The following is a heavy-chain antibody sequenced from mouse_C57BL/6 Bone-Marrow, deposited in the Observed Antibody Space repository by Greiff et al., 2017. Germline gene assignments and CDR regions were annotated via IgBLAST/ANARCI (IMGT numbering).Heavy chain of an antibody. J-gene: IGHJ3*01. CDR1: GFTFSSYG. V-gene: IGHV5-6*01. Sequence: EVKLVESGGDLVKPGGSLKLSCAASGFTFSSYGMSWVRQTPDKRLEWVATISSGGSYTYYPDNVKGRFTISRDNAKNTLYLQMSSLKSEDTAVYYCARPGVYGPVAYWDRGTLVTVSA. CDR2: ISSGGSYT. D-gene: IGHD1-2*01. CDR3: ARPGVYGPVAY.